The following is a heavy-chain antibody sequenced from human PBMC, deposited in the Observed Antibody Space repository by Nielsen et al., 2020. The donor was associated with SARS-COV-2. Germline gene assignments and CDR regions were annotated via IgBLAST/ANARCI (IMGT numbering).Heavy chain of an antibody. CDR2: IRSKTYGETT. CDR1: SSGGYY. CDR3: AKADTKGHLGRYYYYGMDV. J-gene: IGHJ6*02. Sequence: SSGGYYWSWVRQAPGKGLEWLGVIRSKTYGETTEYAASVKGRFTISRDDSKGIAYLQMNSLRAEDTALYYCAKADTKGHLGRYYYYGMDVWGQGTTVTVSS. D-gene: IGHD3-16*01. V-gene: IGHV3-49*04.